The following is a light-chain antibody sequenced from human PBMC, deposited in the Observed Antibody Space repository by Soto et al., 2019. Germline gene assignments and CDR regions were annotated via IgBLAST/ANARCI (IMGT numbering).Light chain of an antibody. CDR2: GAS. CDR1: QSVRSSH. J-gene: IGKJ4*01. Sequence: DIVLTQSQGTLSLSPGERATLSCRASQSVRSSHLAWYQQKPGQAPRLLIYGASSRATGIPDRFSGSGSGTDFTLTISRLEPEDFAVYYCQQYSTSPPTFGGGTKVDIK. CDR3: QQYSTSPPT. V-gene: IGKV3-20*01.